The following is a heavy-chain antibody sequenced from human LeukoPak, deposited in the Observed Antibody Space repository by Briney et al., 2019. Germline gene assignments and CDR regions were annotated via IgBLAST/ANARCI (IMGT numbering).Heavy chain of an antibody. Sequence: GGSLRLSCEASGFSFSSYSMNWVRQAPGERPEWVSSISSSSTYIYHADSVKGRFTISRDDAKNSLFLQMNSLRAEDTAVYYCARVWSDCYISNCYISEYWGQGTLVTVSS. D-gene: IGHD3-3*01. CDR2: ISSSSTYI. CDR3: ARVWSDCYISNCYISEY. V-gene: IGHV3-21*01. J-gene: IGHJ4*02. CDR1: GFSFSSYS.